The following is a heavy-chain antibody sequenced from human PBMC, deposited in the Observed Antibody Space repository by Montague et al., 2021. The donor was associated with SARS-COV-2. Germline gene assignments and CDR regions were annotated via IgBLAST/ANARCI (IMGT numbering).Heavy chain of an antibody. D-gene: IGHD3-3*01. V-gene: IGHV1-24*01. CDR2: LDGQYGDT. Sequence: SVKVSCKVSGSSLSQTTIHWVRQTPGKGLEWMGSLDGQYGDTVYRQTLQGRVAMTADSSTETAYMELADLISDDTAVYYCTTHSISGVVIYAFAFWGRGTMVTVSS. CDR3: TTHSISGVVIYAFAF. J-gene: IGHJ3*01. CDR1: GSSLSQTT.